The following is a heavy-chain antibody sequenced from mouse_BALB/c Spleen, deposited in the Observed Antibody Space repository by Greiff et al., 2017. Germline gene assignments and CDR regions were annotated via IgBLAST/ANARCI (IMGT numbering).Heavy chain of an antibody. CDR2: IWAGGST. D-gene: IGHD2-2*01. CDR3: ARLVDGYDGGFAY. V-gene: IGHV2-9*02. J-gene: IGHJ3*01. CDR1: GFSLTSYG. Sequence: GQLQESGPGLVAPSQSLSITCTVSGFSLTSYGVHWVRQPPGKGLEWLGVIWAGGSTNYNSALMSRLSISKDNSKSQVFLKMNSLQTDDTAMYYCARLVDGYDGGFAYWGQGTLVTVSA.